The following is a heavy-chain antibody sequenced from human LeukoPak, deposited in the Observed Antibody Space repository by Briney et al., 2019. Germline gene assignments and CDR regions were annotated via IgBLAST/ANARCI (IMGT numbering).Heavy chain of an antibody. D-gene: IGHD1-14*01. CDR3: ARSEVRNWFDP. J-gene: IGHJ5*02. V-gene: IGHV3-30-3*01. CDR1: GFTFSSYA. Sequence: GGSLRLSCAASGFTFSSYAMHWVRQAPGKGLEWVAVISYDGSNEYYADSVKGRFTISRDSSKNTLYLQMNSLRAEDTAVYYCARSEVRNWFDPWGQGTLSPSPQ. CDR2: ISYDGSNE.